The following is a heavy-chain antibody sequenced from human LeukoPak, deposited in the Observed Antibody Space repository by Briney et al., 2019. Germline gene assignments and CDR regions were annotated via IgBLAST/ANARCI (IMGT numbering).Heavy chain of an antibody. CDR1: GFTFSSYS. CDR2: ISSSSSYI. Sequence: GGSLRLSCAASGFTFSSYSMNWVRQAPGKGLEWVSSISSSSSYIYYADSVKGRFTISRDNAKNSLYLQMNSLRAEDTAVYYCARSDAPRFYYCGMDVRGQGTTVTVSS. J-gene: IGHJ6*02. V-gene: IGHV3-21*01. D-gene: IGHD3-3*01. CDR3: ARSDAPRFYYCGMDV.